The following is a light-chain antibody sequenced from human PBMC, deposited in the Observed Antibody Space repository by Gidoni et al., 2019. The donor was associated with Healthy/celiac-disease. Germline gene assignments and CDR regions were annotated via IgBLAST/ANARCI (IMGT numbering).Light chain of an antibody. CDR1: QSVSSN. J-gene: IGKJ5*01. V-gene: IGKV3-15*01. CDR2: GAS. CDR3: QQYNNWPPIT. Sequence: EIVMTQSPATLSVSAGERATLYCRASQSVSSNLAWYQQKPGQAPRLLIYGASTTATGIPARFSGSGSGTEFTLTISSLQSEDFAVYYGQQYNNWPPITFGRXTRLEIK.